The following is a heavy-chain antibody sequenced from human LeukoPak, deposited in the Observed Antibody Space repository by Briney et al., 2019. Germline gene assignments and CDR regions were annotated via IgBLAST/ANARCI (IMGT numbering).Heavy chain of an antibody. CDR2: VYYGRSP. V-gene: IGHV4-39*02. CDR1: GDSISRSTYY. Sequence: SETLFLTCTVSGDSISRSTYYWAWIRQPPGKGLEWIGSVYYGRSPYFNLSLESRATISVDTSKNHFSLKMSSVTAADTAVYYCARSSGTGTFSYWGQGTLVTDSS. CDR3: ARSSGTGTFSY. D-gene: IGHD6-25*01. J-gene: IGHJ4*02.